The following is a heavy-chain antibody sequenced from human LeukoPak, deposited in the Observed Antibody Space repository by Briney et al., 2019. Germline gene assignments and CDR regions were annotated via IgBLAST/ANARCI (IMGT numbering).Heavy chain of an antibody. Sequence: ASVKASCKASGYTFTGYYMHWVRQAPGQGLEWMGWINPNSGGTNYAQKFQGRVTMTRDTSTSTAYMELSRLRSDDTAVYYCARVPMASYFDYWGQGTLVTVSS. CDR2: INPNSGGT. D-gene: IGHD5-24*01. CDR3: ARVPMASYFDY. V-gene: IGHV1-2*02. CDR1: GYTFTGYY. J-gene: IGHJ4*02.